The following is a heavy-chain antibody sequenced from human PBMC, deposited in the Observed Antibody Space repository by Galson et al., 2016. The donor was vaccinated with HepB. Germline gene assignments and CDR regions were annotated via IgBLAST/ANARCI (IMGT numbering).Heavy chain of an antibody. CDR3: AKVFRQYSYGYSGWYFDL. J-gene: IGHJ2*01. D-gene: IGHD5-18*01. Sequence: SLRLSCAASGFSFSTYGMHWVRQAPGKGLEWVAVISPDGSIIHSADSVKGRFTISRDNSKTTLFLQMNSLRIDDTAVYYCAKVFRQYSYGYSGWYFDLWGQGTVVTVSS. CDR2: ISPDGSII. V-gene: IGHV3-30*18. CDR1: GFSFSTYG.